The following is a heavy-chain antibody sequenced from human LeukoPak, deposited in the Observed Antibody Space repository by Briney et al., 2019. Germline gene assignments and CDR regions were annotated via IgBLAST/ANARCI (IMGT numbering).Heavy chain of an antibody. CDR2: INKKGGT. D-gene: IGHD4-17*01. CDR3: AREHKSYGDYPYYFDS. J-gene: IGHJ4*02. Sequence: PSETLSLTCTVSSDSISSGDYYWSWIRQPAGKGLEFIGYINKKGGTFYNPPLKSRVSISIDTSKNQFFLKLTSVTAADTAVYFCAREHKSYGDYPYYFDSWGQGTLVTVSS. V-gene: IGHV4-30-4*01. CDR1: SDSISSGDYY.